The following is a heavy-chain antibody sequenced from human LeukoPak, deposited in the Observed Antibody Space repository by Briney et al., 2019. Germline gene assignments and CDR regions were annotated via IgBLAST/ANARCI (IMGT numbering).Heavy chain of an antibody. CDR3: ARDPSYCSGGSCYSDAFDI. Sequence: SETLTLTCTVSGGSISSGGYYWSWIRQPPGKGLEWIGCIYHSGSTYYNPSLKSRVTISVDRSKNQCSLKLNSVTAADTAVYYCARDPSYCSGGSCYSDAFDIWGQGTMVTVSS. J-gene: IGHJ3*02. D-gene: IGHD2-15*01. V-gene: IGHV4-30-2*01. CDR2: IYHSGST. CDR1: GGSISSGGYY.